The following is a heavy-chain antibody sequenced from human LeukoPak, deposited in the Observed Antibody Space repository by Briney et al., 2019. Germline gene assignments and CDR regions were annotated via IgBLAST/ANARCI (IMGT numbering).Heavy chain of an antibody. J-gene: IGHJ3*02. D-gene: IGHD2-2*01. V-gene: IGHV3-23*01. CDR2: LSGSGIST. CDR1: GFPFSNCA. CDR3: AKDRAPAAGDDAFDI. Sequence: GGSLRLSCAASGFPFSNCALTWVRQGPGKGLEWVSGLSGSGISTYYADSVKGRFTISRDNSKNTLYLQMNSLSAEDTAVYYCAKDRAPAAGDDAFDIWGQGTMVTVSS.